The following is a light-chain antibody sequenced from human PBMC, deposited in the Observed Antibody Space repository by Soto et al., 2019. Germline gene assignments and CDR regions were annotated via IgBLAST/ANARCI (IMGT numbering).Light chain of an antibody. CDR1: QSISSW. CDR3: QQYDNYKPLT. CDR2: DAS. J-gene: IGKJ4*01. Sequence: DIQMTQSPSTLSGSVGDRVTITCRGSQSISSWLAWYQQKPGKAPKLLIFDASSLESGTPSRFSGRRSGTQFTLAINGLQPDDFATYYCQQYDNYKPLTFGVGTKV. V-gene: IGKV1-5*01.